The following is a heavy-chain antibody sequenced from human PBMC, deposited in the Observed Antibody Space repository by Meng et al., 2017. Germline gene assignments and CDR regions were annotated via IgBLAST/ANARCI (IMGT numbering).Heavy chain of an antibody. CDR2: INPSGGNT. J-gene: IGHJ4*02. D-gene: IGHD3-22*01. Sequence: ASVKVSCKASGYTFTSYYMHWVRQAPGQGLEWMGIINPSGGNTSYAQKFQGRVTMTRDTSTSTVYMELSSLRSEDTAVYYCAGAYSSGYYYFDYFDYWGQGTLVTVSS. V-gene: IGHV1-46*01. CDR3: AGAYSSGYYYFDYFDY. CDR1: GYTFTSYY.